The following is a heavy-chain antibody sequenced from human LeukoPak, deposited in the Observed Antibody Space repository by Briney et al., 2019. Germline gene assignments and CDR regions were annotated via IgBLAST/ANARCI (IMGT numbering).Heavy chain of an antibody. Sequence: PSETLSLTCTLSGGSITSCYWSWIRQPPGKGLEWIGIIYYSGSTSYNPSLKSRVTISVDTSKNQFSLKLSSVIAADTAVYYCARQTRTHYYDSSGFFDYWGQGTLVTVSS. J-gene: IGHJ4*02. CDR2: IYYSGST. V-gene: IGHV4-59*08. CDR3: ARQTRTHYYDSSGFFDY. CDR1: GGSITSCY. D-gene: IGHD3-22*01.